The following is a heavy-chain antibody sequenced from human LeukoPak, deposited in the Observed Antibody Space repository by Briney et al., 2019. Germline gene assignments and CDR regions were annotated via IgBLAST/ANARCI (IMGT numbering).Heavy chain of an antibody. V-gene: IGHV1-18*01. CDR1: GYTFTSYA. D-gene: IGHD2-15*01. CDR2: ISAYNGNT. J-gene: IGHJ4*02. Sequence: ASVKVSCKASGYTFTSYAMHWVRQAPGQRLEWMGWISAYNGNTNYAQKLQGRVTMTTDTSTSTAYMELRSLRSDDTAVYYCARVHCSGGSCYPQTGYWGQGTLVTVSS. CDR3: ARVHCSGGSCYPQTGY.